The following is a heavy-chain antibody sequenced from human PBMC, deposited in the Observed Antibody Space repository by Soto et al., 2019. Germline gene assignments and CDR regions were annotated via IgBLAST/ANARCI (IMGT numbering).Heavy chain of an antibody. CDR1: GFTFSSYG. V-gene: IGHV3-33*01. CDR3: ARDSGPWNTASTYYFGY. D-gene: IGHD1-1*01. Sequence: QVHLVESGGRVVQPGRSLRLSCAASGFTFSSYGMHWVRQAPGKGLEWVAIIWYDGSNKYYADSVKGRFTISRDNSKNTLYLQMNSLRAEDTAVYFCARDSGPWNTASTYYFGYWGQGTLVTVSS. CDR2: IWYDGSNK. J-gene: IGHJ4*02.